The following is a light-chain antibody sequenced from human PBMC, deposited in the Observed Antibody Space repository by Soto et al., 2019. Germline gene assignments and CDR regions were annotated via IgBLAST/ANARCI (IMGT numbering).Light chain of an antibody. J-gene: IGKJ1*01. CDR1: QSINTW. CDR3: QQYQTYSRT. CDR2: DGS. V-gene: IGKV1-5*03. Sequence: DIQMTQSPSTLSASIGDRFIITCRASQSINTWLAWYQQKPGEAPKLLIYDGSTLARGVPSRFSGSGSETEFTLTISRLQPDDFATFYCQQYQTYSRTFGQGTKVEV.